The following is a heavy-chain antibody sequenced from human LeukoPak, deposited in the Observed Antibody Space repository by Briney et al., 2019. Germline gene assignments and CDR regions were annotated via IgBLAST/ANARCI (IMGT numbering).Heavy chain of an antibody. CDR1: GFTFSSYA. Sequence: GGSLRLSCAASGFTFSSYAMRWVRQAPGKGLEWVSAISGSGGSTYYADSVKGRFTISRDNSKNTLYLQMNSLRAEDTAVYYCAKDRLFWDIVVVVAATPEAYWGQGTLVTVSS. CDR3: AKDRLFWDIVVVVAATPEAY. D-gene: IGHD2-15*01. J-gene: IGHJ4*02. V-gene: IGHV3-23*01. CDR2: ISGSGGST.